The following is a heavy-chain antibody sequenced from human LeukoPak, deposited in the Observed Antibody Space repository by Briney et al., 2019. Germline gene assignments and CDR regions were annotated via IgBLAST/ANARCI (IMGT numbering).Heavy chain of an antibody. V-gene: IGHV3-21*01. D-gene: IGHD3-22*01. CDR2: ISSSSSYK. J-gene: IGHJ6*03. CDR3: ARDYYDSSGYSLDYYYMDV. Sequence: GGSLRLSCAASGFIFSSYNMNWVRQAPGKGLEWVSSISSSSSYKNYADSVKGRFTISRDNAKNSLYLQMNSLRAEDTAVYYCARDYYDSSGYSLDYYYMDVWGKGTTVTISS. CDR1: GFIFSSYN.